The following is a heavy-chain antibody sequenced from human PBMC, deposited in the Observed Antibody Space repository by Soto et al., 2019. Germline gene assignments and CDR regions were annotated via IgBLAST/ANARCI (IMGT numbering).Heavy chain of an antibody. CDR1: GGSISSYY. V-gene: IGHV4-59*01. CDR2: IYYSGST. CDR3: ARAADCSSTSCYTWGYYYYYYMDV. D-gene: IGHD2-2*02. J-gene: IGHJ6*03. Sequence: SETLSLTCTVSGGSISSYYWSWIRQPPGKGLEWIGYIYYSGSTNYNPSLKSRVTISVDTSKNQFSLKLSFVTAADTAVYYCARAADCSSTSCYTWGYYYYYYMDVWGKGTTVTVSS.